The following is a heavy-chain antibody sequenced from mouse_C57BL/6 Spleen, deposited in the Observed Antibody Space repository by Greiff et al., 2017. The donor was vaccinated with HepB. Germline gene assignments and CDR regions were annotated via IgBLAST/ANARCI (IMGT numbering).Heavy chain of an antibody. Sequence: QVQLKQPGAELVRPGTSVKLSCKASGYTFTSYWMHWVKQRPGQGLEWIGVIDPSDSYTNYNQKFKGKATLTVDTSSSTAYMQLSSLTSEDSAVYYCARGEDSYWGQGTLVTVSA. V-gene: IGHV1-59*01. CDR1: GYTFTSYW. CDR2: IDPSDSYT. J-gene: IGHJ3*01. CDR3: ARGEDSY.